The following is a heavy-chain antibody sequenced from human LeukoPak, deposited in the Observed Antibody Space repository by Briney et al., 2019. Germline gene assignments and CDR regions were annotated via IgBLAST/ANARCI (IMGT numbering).Heavy chain of an antibody. D-gene: IGHD5-24*01. CDR1: GGSISSGSYY. Sequence: SETLSLTCTVSGGSISSGSYYWSWIRQPAGKGLGWIGRIYTSGSTNYNPSLKSRVTISVDTSKNQFSLKLSSVTAADTAVYYCAREMATKVTSESVWGQGTLVTVSS. CDR2: IYTSGST. CDR3: AREMATKVTSESV. V-gene: IGHV4-61*02. J-gene: IGHJ4*02.